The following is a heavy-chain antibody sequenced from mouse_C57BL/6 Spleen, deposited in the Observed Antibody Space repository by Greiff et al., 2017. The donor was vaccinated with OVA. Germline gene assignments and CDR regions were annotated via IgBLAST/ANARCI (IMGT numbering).Heavy chain of an antibody. CDR3: ARGYYGSSFYLSMDY. J-gene: IGHJ4*01. D-gene: IGHD1-1*01. V-gene: IGHV1-52*01. CDR1: GYTFTSYW. CDR2: IDPSDSET. Sequence: QVQLQQPGAELVRPGSSVKLSCKASGYTFTSYWMHWVKQRPIQGLEWIGNIDPSDSETHYNQKFKDKATLTVDKSSSTAYMQLSSLTSEDSAVYYCARGYYGSSFYLSMDYWGQGTSVTVSS.